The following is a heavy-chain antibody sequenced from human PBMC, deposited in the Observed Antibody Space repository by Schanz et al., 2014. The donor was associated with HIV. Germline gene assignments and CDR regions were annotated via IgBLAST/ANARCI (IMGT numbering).Heavy chain of an antibody. D-gene: IGHD6-6*01. CDR3: ATTSSSQYYYSMDV. CDR2: INHSGST. Sequence: QVQLQQWGAGLLKPSETLSLTCAVYGGSFSGYYWSWIRQSPGKGLEWIGEINHSGSTNYNPSLKSRVTISVDTSKNQFSLKLSSVTAADTAMYYCATTSSSQYYYSMDVWGQGTPVTVSS. CDR1: GGSFSGYY. J-gene: IGHJ6*02. V-gene: IGHV4-34*01.